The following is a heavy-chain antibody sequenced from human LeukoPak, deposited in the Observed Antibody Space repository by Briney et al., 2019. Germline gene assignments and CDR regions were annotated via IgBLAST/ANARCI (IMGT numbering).Heavy chain of an antibody. CDR1: GGSISSSNW. Sequence: SGTLSLTCAVSGGSISSSNWWSWVRPPPGKGLEWIGEIYHSGSTNYNPSLKSRVTISVDMSKNQFSLKLSSVTAADTAVYYCARVHGDYGSSYYYYYYYMDVWGKGTTVTVSS. J-gene: IGHJ6*03. CDR3: ARVHGDYGSSYYYYYYYMDV. CDR2: IYHSGST. D-gene: IGHD4-17*01. V-gene: IGHV4-4*02.